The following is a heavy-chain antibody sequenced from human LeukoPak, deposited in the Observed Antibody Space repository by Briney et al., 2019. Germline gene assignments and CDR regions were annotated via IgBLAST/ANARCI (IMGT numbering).Heavy chain of an antibody. V-gene: IGHV4-34*01. CDR1: GGSFSGYY. CDR3: ARGGGTSFNWFDP. Sequence: SETLSLTCAVYGGSFSGYYWSWIRQPPGKGLEWIGEINHSGSTNYNPSLKSRVTISVDTSKNQFSLKLSSVTAADTAVYYCARGGGTSFNWFDPWGQGTLVTVSS. D-gene: IGHD2-2*01. CDR2: INHSGST. J-gene: IGHJ5*02.